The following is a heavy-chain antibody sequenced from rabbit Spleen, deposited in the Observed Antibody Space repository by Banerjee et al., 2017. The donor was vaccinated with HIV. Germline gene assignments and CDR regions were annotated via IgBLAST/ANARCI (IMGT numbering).Heavy chain of an antibody. CDR2: IEVGSSGFT. J-gene: IGHJ6*01. Sequence: EQLEESGGGLVKTEGSLTLTCKASGVSFSFSSYICWVRQAPGKGLEWIACIEVGSSGFTYFATWAKGRFTISKTSSTTVTLQVTRLTAADTATYFCARDTSSSFSSYGMDLWGQGTLVTVS. V-gene: IGHV1S45*01. CDR3: ARDTSSSFSSYGMDL. CDR1: GVSFSFSSY. D-gene: IGHD1-1*01.